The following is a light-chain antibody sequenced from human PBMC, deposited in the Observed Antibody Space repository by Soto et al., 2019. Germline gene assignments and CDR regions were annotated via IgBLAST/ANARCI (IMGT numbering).Light chain of an antibody. V-gene: IGLV2-14*01. CDR3: SSYTSSSTPRV. CDR2: EVS. CDR1: SSDVGGYNY. Sequence: QSVLTQPASVSGSPGQSITISCTGTSSDVGGYNYVSWYQQHPGKAPKLMIYEVSNRPSGVSNRFSGSKSGNTASLTISGLQXEDEADYYCSSYTSSSTPRVFGTGTKV. J-gene: IGLJ1*01.